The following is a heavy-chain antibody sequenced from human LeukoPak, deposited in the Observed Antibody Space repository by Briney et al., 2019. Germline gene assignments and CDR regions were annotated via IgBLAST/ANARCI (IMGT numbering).Heavy chain of an antibody. CDR2: INPSGDST. CDR3: AREHPYYDSSGYVVLAFDI. CDR1: GYTFTSYY. Sequence: ASVKVSCKASGYTFTSYYMHWVRQAPGQGLEWMGIINPSGDSTSYAQKFQGRVTMTRDTSTSTVYMELSSLRSEDTAVYYCAREHPYYDSSGYVVLAFDIWGQGTMVTVSS. J-gene: IGHJ3*02. V-gene: IGHV1-46*01. D-gene: IGHD3-22*01.